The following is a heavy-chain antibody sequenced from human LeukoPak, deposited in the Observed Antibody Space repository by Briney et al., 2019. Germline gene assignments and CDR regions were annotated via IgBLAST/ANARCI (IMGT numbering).Heavy chain of an antibody. CDR3: AELGITMIGGV. V-gene: IGHV3-48*03. J-gene: IGHJ6*04. Sequence: GGSLRLSCAASGFTFSSYEMNWVRQAPGKGPEWVSYISSGSTIYYADSVKGRFTISRDNAKNSLYLQMNSLRAEATAVYYCAELGITMIGGVWGKGTTVTISS. CDR1: GFTFSSYE. D-gene: IGHD3-10*02. CDR2: ISSGSTI.